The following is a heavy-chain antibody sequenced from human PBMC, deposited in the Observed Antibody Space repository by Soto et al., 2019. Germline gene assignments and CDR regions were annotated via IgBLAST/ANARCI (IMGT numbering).Heavy chain of an antibody. J-gene: IGHJ5*02. V-gene: IGHV1-2*02. D-gene: IGHD3-16*01. CDR2: INPNSGGT. Sequence: ASVKASCKASGYTFTGYYMHWVRQAPGQGLEWMGWINPNSGGTIYAQKFQGRVTMTRDTSISTAYMELSRLRSDDTAVYYCSAALRADWFAPWGQGTLVTVSA. CDR1: GYTFTGYY. CDR3: SAALRADWFAP.